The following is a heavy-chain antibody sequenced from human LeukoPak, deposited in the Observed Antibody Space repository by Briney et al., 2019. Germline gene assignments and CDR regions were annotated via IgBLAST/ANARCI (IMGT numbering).Heavy chain of an antibody. Sequence: GGSLRLSCAASGFTLSSYWMHWVRQVPGKGLVWVSRIKSDGSDTRYADSVKGRFTISRDNAKNTLYLQMNSLRAEDTAVYYCARSPAVPGFVSVDYWGQGTLVSVSS. D-gene: IGHD6-19*01. CDR3: ARSPAVPGFVSVDY. V-gene: IGHV3-74*01. CDR1: GFTLSSYW. CDR2: IKSDGSDT. J-gene: IGHJ4*02.